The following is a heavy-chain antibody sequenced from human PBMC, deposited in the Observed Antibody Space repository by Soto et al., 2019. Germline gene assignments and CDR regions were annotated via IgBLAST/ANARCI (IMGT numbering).Heavy chain of an antibody. J-gene: IGHJ6*02. D-gene: IGHD3-16*01. CDR1: GYTFTSYG. CDR2: INTYNGNT. Sequence: QVQLVQSGAEVKNPGASVKVSCKTFGYTFTSYGIAWARQAPGQGLEWMGWINTYNGNTNYAQNLQGRVTLTTDTSTSTAYMELRSLRSNDTAIYYCAMVDVYVTPSPQDVWGQGTPVTVSS. V-gene: IGHV1-18*01. CDR3: AMVDVYVTPSPQDV.